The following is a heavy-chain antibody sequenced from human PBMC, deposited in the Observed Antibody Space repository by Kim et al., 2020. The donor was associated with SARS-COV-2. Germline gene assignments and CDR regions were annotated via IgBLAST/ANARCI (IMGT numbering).Heavy chain of an antibody. J-gene: IGHJ4*02. Sequence: VKGRFTISRDNSKNTLYLQMNSLRAEDTAVYYCARDAAFWSGYHHYYFDYWGQGTLVTVSS. CDR3: ARDAAFWSGYHHYYFDY. V-gene: IGHV3-30*07. D-gene: IGHD3-3*01.